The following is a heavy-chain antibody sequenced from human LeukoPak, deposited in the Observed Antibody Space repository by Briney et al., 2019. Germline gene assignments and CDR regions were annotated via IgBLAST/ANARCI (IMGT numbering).Heavy chain of an antibody. CDR1: GGTFSSYA. V-gene: IGHV1-69*05. CDR2: IIPIFGTA. J-gene: IGHJ4*02. CDR3: ASPLRDGYNRGGFYY. D-gene: IGHD5-24*01. Sequence: SVKVSCKASGGTFSSYAISWVRQAPGQGLEWMGGIIPIFGTANYAQKFQGRVTITTDESTSTAYMELSSLRSEDTAVYYCASPLRDGYNRGGFYYWGQGTLVTVSS.